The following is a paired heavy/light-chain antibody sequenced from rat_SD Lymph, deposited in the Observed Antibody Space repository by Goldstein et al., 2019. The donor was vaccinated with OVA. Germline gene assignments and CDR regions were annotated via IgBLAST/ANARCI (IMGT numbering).Light chain of an antibody. CDR1: QSVGSN. J-gene: IGKJ2-1*01. Sequence: DIVMTQSPTSMSISPGDRVTMNCKASQSVGSNVDWYQQKTGQSPKLLINKASTRYTGVPDRFTGSGSGTDFTFTISNMQTEDLAVYYCMQSNSYPFTFGAGTKLELK. CDR2: KAS. V-gene: IGKV6S10*01. CDR3: MQSNSYPFT.
Heavy chain of an antibody. CDR2: ISYDGSFT. V-gene: IGHV5-29*01. CDR3: IRDRGLRRVYYFDY. J-gene: IGHJ2*01. CDR1: GFTFTNYG. Sequence: EVQLVESGGGLVQPGRSLKLSCATSGFTFTNYGMAWVRQAPTRGLEWIGTISYDGSFTYFRDSVKGRFTISRDDAKGTLYLQMNGLRSEDTATYYCIRDRGLRRVYYFDYWGQGVMVTVSS. D-gene: IGHD1-11*01.